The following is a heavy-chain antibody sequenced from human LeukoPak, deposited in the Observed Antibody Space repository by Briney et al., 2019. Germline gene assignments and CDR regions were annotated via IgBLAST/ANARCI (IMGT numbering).Heavy chain of an antibody. D-gene: IGHD3-9*01. Sequence: PGGSLRLSCAASGFTFSSYSMNWVRQAPGKGLEWVSSISSRSSYIYYADSVKGRFTISRDNAKNSLYLQMNSLRAEDTAVYYCARDPAPTGALDIWGQGTMVTVSS. CDR3: ARDPAPTGALDI. V-gene: IGHV3-21*01. J-gene: IGHJ3*02. CDR2: ISSRSSYI. CDR1: GFTFSSYS.